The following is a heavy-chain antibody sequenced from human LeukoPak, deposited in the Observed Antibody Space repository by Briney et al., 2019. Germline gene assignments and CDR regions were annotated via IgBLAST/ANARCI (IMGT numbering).Heavy chain of an antibody. CDR2: IWYDGSNK. Sequence: GGSLRHSCAASGFTFSSYGMHSLRQAPGKGLEWVAVIWYDGSNKYYADSVKGRFTISRDTPKNTLYLQMNSLRAEDTAVYYCARDRSVRDFDYWGQGALVTVSS. D-gene: IGHD5-24*01. CDR1: GFTFSSYG. J-gene: IGHJ4*02. CDR3: ARDRSVRDFDY. V-gene: IGHV3-33*01.